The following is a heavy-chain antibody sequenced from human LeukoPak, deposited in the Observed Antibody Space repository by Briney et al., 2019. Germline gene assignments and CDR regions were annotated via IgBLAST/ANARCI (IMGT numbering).Heavy chain of an antibody. CDR1: GYTFIDYG. CDR2: ISTYNGHT. CDR3: ARDAAAAGPFDY. J-gene: IGHJ4*02. Sequence: ASVKVSCKASGYTFIDYGVSWVRQAPGQGLEWMGWISTYNGHTYYAQKLQGRVTMTTDTSTSTAYMELRSLRSDDTAVYYCARDAAAAGPFDYRGQGTLVTVSS. D-gene: IGHD6-13*01. V-gene: IGHV1-18*01.